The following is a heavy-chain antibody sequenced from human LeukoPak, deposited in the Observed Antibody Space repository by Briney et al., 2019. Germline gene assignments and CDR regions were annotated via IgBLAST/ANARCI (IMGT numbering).Heavy chain of an antibody. CDR1: GYPFTTYG. CDR3: ARTVGDRADP. J-gene: IGHJ5*02. D-gene: IGHD2-21*01. CDR2: ISANSGDT. V-gene: IGHV1-18*01. Sequence: ASVKVSCEASGYPFTTYGFIWVRQAPGLGLEWMGWISANSGDTKYGQSFQGRVTMTTDTTTETAYMELRSLRFDDTAIYYCARTVGDRADPWGQGSLVTVSS.